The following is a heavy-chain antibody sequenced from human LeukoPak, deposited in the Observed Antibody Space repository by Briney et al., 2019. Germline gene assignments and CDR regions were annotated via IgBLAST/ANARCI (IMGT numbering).Heavy chain of an antibody. CDR1: GFTFSDYY. D-gene: IGHD6-13*01. CDR2: ISSSGSTI. V-gene: IGHV3-11*04. J-gene: IGHJ4*02. CDR3: ALAAADDYFDY. Sequence: PGGSLRLSCAASGFTFSDYYMSWIRQAPGKGLEWVSYISSSGSTIYYADSVKGRFTISRDNAKNSLYLQMNSLRGEDTAVYYCALAAADDYFDYWGQGTLVTVSS.